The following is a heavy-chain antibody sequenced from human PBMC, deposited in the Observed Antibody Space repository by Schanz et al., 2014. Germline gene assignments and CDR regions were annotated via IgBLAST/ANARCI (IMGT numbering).Heavy chain of an antibody. J-gene: IGHJ4*02. Sequence: LKLSCAVSGFTVSSYAMHWVRQAPGKGLEWVALISNDGSIKYYADSVEDRFTISRDNSRNTLYLQMNSLRTEDTAVYYCARDRGYCSGGSCLTYEYWGQGTLDTVSS. CDR1: GFTVSSYA. CDR2: ISNDGSIK. CDR3: ARDRGYCSGGSCLTYEY. V-gene: IGHV3-30-3*01. D-gene: IGHD2-15*01.